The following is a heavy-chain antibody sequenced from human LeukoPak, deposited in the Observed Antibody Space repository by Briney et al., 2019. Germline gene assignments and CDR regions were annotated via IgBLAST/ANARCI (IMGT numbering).Heavy chain of an antibody. CDR2: IKTDGSEK. CDR1: GFTFSSYW. J-gene: IGHJ6*02. V-gene: IGHV3-7*03. Sequence: PGGSLRLSCEASGFTFSSYWMSWVRQAPGKGLEWVANIKTDGSEKYYVDSVKGRFTISRDNAKNSLYLQMNSLRAEDTAVYYCAKEVFRYGYHGLDVWGQGTTVTVSS. CDR3: AKEVFRYGYHGLDV. D-gene: IGHD2-15*01.